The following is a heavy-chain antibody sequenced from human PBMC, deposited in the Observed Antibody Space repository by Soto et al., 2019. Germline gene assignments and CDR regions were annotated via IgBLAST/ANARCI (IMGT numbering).Heavy chain of an antibody. D-gene: IGHD1-1*01. J-gene: IGHJ4*02. CDR3: ARGRYGDY. Sequence: QVHLVQSGAELKKPGASVKVSCKGSGYIFTTYGITWVRQAPGQGLEMMGWISAHNGNTNYAQKLQGRVTVTRDTSTSTAYMELRNLRSDDTAVYYCARGRYGDYWGQGALVTVSS. CDR2: ISAHNGNT. V-gene: IGHV1-18*01. CDR1: GYIFTTYG.